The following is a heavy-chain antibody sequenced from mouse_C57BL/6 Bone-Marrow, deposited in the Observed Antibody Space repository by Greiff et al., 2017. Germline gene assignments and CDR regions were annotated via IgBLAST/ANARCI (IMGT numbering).Heavy chain of an antibody. J-gene: IGHJ1*03. V-gene: IGHV5-17*01. CDR1: GFTFSDYG. D-gene: IGHD1-1*01. Sequence: EVKVVESGGGLVKPGGSLKLSCAASGFTFSDYGMHWVRQAPEKGLEWVAYISSGSSTIYYADTVQGRFTISRDNANNTLYLQMTSLRSEDTDMYYCARRCYYGSLGYFDVWGTGNTVTVSS. CDR3: ARRCYYGSLGYFDV. CDR2: ISSGSSTI.